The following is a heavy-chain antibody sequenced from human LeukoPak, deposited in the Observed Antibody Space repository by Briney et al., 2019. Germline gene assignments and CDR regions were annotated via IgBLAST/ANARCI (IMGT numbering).Heavy chain of an antibody. D-gene: IGHD6-19*01. V-gene: IGHV3-20*04. CDR2: INWNGGRT. CDR3: AREFAVAGPYFDY. J-gene: IGHJ4*02. CDR1: GFTFSNYD. Sequence: GGSLRLSCAASGFTFSNYDMSWVRQAPGKGLEWVSGINWNGGRTGYADSVKGRFTISRDNAKNSLYLQMNSLRAEDTALYYCAREFAVAGPYFDYWGQGTLVTVSS.